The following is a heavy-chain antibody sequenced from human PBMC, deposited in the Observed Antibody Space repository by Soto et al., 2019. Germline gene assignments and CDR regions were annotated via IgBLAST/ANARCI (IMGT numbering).Heavy chain of an antibody. Sequence: GGSLRLSCTPSGFIFSDYSMNWVRQAPGKGLEWISYITTTSSTMYYADSVKGRFTISRDNAKNSLYLQMNSLRDEDTAVYSCARDSSGRQYYGMDVWGQGTTVTVS. D-gene: IGHD3-22*01. CDR3: ARDSSGRQYYGMDV. CDR1: GFIFSDYS. V-gene: IGHV3-48*02. CDR2: ITTTSSTM. J-gene: IGHJ6*02.